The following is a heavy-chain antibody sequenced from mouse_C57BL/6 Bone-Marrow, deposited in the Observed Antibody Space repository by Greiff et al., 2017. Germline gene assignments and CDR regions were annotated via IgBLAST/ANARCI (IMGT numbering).Heavy chain of an antibody. Sequence: QVQLQQSGPGLVQPSQSLSITCTVSGFSLTSYGVHWVRQSPGKGLEWLGVIWRGGSTDYNAAFMSRLSITKDNSKSQVVFKMHSLQADDTAIYYCAKRDYSNPYAMDYWGQGTSVTVSS. V-gene: IGHV2-5*01. CDR2: IWRGGST. J-gene: IGHJ4*01. CDR3: AKRDYSNPYAMDY. CDR1: GFSLTSYG. D-gene: IGHD2-5*01.